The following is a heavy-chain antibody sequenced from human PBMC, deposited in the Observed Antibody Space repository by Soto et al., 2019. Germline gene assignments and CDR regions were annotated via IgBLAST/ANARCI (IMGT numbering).Heavy chain of an antibody. J-gene: IGHJ4*02. V-gene: IGHV3-30-3*01. CDR2: ISYDGGNK. CDR3: ARDRVYDSSGYYLDN. D-gene: IGHD3-22*01. Sequence: GGSLRLSCAASGLNFSSYGMHWVRKATGKGLEWVAVISYDGGNKYYADSVKGRFTISSDNSKNTLYLQMNSLRAEDTAVYYCARDRVYDSSGYYLDNWGQGTLVTSPQ. CDR1: GLNFSSYG.